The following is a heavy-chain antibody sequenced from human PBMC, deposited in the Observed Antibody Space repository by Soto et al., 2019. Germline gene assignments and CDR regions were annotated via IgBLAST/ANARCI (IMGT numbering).Heavy chain of an antibody. CDR3: AFYSLGWYPLDY. D-gene: IGHD6-19*01. CDR2: ISYDGSNK. V-gene: IGHV3-30*03. CDR1: GFTFSSYG. J-gene: IGHJ4*02. Sequence: QVQLVESGGGVVQPGRSLRLSCAASGFTFSSYGMHWVRQAPGKGLEWVAVISYDGSNKHYADSVKGRFTIPRDNSKNTLYLQMNSLRAEDTAVYYCAFYSLGWYPLDYWGQGTLVTVSS.